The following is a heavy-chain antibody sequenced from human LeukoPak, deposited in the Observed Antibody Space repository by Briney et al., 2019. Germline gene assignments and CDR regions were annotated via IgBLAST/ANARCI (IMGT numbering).Heavy chain of an antibody. CDR3: ARDFSGTSISWFDP. J-gene: IGHJ5*02. CDR2: IIPIFGTA. D-gene: IGHD1-1*01. CDR1: GGTFSSYA. Sequence: SVKVSCKASGGTFSSYAISWERQAPGQGLEWMGGIIPIFGTANYAQKFQGRVTITADESTSTAYMELSSLRSEDTAVYYCARDFSGTSISWFDPWGQGTLVTVSS. V-gene: IGHV1-69*01.